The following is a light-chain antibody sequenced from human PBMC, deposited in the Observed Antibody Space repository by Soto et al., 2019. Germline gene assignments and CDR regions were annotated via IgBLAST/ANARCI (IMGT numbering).Light chain of an antibody. CDR3: QQYGSPPLT. CDR2: GAS. J-gene: IGKJ4*01. CDR1: QSVSSSY. V-gene: IGKV3-20*01. Sequence: EIVLTQSPGTLSLSPGERATLSCRARQSVSSSYLAWYQQKPGQAPRLRIYGASSRATGIPDRFSGSGSGTDFTLTISRLEPEDFAVYYCQQYGSPPLTFGGGTKVEIK.